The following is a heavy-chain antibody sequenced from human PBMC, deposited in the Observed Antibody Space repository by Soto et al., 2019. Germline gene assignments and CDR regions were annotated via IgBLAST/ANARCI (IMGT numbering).Heavy chain of an antibody. CDR3: ARESYDILTGSDYYYYMDV. CDR1: GFTVSSNY. CDR2: IYGGGST. Sequence: GGSLRLSCAASGFTVSSNYMSWVRQAPGKGLEWVSVIYGGGSTYYADSGKGRFTISRDNSKNTLYLQMNSLRAEDTAVYYCARESYDILTGSDYYYYMDVWGKGTTVTVSS. J-gene: IGHJ6*03. V-gene: IGHV3-66*01. D-gene: IGHD3-9*01.